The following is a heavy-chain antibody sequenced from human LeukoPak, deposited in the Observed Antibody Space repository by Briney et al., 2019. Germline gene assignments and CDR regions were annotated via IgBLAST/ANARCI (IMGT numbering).Heavy chain of an antibody. J-gene: IGHJ4*02. CDR2: IYYSGST. Sequence: SETLSLTCSISGGSISINNFWWGWIRQSPGKGLEWIGYIYYSGSTNYNPSLKSRVTISVDTSKNQFSLKLSSVTAADTAVYYCARLATSDTAMVFDYWGQGTLVTVSS. D-gene: IGHD5-18*01. CDR3: ARLATSDTAMVFDY. CDR1: GGSISINNFW. V-gene: IGHV4-61*05.